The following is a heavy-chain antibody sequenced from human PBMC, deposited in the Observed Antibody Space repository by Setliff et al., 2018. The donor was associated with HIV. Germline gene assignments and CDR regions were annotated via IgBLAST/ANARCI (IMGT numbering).Heavy chain of an antibody. CDR1: GGSISDNKYY. CDR3: VALSVVQTQAMELAWFEP. CDR2: IYHSGTT. V-gene: IGHV4-39*02. Sequence: PSETLSLTCSVSGGSISDNKYYWSWIRQPPGKGLEWTGSIYHSGTTYYSPSLKSRVTISVDTAKNHFSLRLSSVTAADTAVYFCVALSVVQTQAMELAWFEPWGQGTPVTVSS. D-gene: IGHD1-26*01. J-gene: IGHJ5*02.